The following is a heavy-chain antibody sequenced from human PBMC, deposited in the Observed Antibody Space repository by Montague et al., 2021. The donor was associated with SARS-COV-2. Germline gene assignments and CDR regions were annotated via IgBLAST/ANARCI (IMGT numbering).Heavy chain of an antibody. Sequence: TLSLTCTVSVGSISSDRYCWSWMHQPDGQGLEWIGRLYTSGSTNYNPSLKSRVTISIDTSKNQFSLKLSSVTAADTAVYYCARVVGFDFDYWGQGTLVTGSS. CDR2: LYTSGST. CDR1: VGSISSDRYC. CDR3: ARVVGFDFDY. J-gene: IGHJ4*02. V-gene: IGHV4-61*02. D-gene: IGHD2-21*01.